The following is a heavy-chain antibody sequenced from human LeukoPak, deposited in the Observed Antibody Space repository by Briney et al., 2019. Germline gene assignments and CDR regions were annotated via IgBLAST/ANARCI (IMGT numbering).Heavy chain of an antibody. CDR3: ARRKVTWNFDY. D-gene: IGHD2-21*02. CDR1: GGSISSSSYY. CDR2: IYYSGST. V-gene: IGHV4-39*01. J-gene: IGHJ4*02. Sequence: SETLSLTCTVSGGSISSSSYYWGWIRQPPGKGLEWIGSIYYSGSTYYNPSLKSRVTISVDTSKNQFSLKLSSVTAADTAVYYCARRKVTWNFDYWGQGTLVTVSS.